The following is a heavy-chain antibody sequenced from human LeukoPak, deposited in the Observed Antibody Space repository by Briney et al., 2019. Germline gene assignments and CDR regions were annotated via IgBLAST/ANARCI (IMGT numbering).Heavy chain of an antibody. CDR1: GFTFSSYA. CDR2: ISYDGSNK. J-gene: IGHJ2*01. V-gene: IGHV3-30-3*01. Sequence: GGSLRLSCAASGFTFSSYAMHWVRQAPGKGLEWVAVISYDGSNKYYADSVKGRFTISRDNSKNTLYLQMNSLRAEDTAVYYCARAHYSNSLDWYFDLWGRGTLVTVSS. CDR3: ARAHYSNSLDWYFDL. D-gene: IGHD4-11*01.